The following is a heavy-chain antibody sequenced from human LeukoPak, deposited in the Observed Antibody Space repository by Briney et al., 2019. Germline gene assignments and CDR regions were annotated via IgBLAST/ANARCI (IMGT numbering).Heavy chain of an antibody. D-gene: IGHD2-2*01. CDR1: GFTFSSYS. CDR3: ARDYLYQLLAYYYGMDV. V-gene: IGHV3-21*01. CDR2: ISSSSSYI. Sequence: GGSLRLSCAASGFTFSSYSMNWVRQAPGKGLEWVSSISSSSSYIYYADSVKGRFTISRDNAKNSLYLQMNSLRAEGTAVYYCARDYLYQLLAYYYGMDVWGQGTTVTVSS. J-gene: IGHJ6*02.